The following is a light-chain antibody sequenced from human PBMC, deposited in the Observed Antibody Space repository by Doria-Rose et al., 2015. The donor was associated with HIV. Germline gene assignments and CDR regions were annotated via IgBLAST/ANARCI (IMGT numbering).Light chain of an antibody. J-gene: IGKJ3*01. CDR1: QSLLYTSKNY. Sequence: DIQVTQSPESLGMSLGERATLNYKSNQSLLYTSKNYLAWYQQKPVQPPKLWIYWPSTRQSGFPARFSGSGSGTDFTLTISSLEAEDVAVYYCQQYYDTPSFGPGTTVDIK. CDR2: WPS. CDR3: QQYYDTPS. V-gene: IGKV4-1*01.